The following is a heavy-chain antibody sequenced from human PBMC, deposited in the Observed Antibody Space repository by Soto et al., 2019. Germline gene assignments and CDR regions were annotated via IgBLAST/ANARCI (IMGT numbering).Heavy chain of an antibody. CDR3: ARDENYDFWSGYPPPSYGMDV. D-gene: IGHD3-3*01. CDR1: VFTCSDYY. Sequence: GSLRLSCAASVFTCSDYYMSWIREAPGKGLEWVSYISSSSSYTNYADSVKGRFTISRDNAKNSLYLQMNSLRAEDTAVYYCARDENYDFWSGYPPPSYGMDVWGQGTTVTVSS. CDR2: ISSSSSYT. J-gene: IGHJ6*02. V-gene: IGHV3-11*06.